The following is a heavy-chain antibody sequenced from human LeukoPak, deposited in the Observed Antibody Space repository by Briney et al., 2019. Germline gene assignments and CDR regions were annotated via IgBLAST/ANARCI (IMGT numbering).Heavy chain of an antibody. J-gene: IGHJ4*02. CDR2: INPNGGRT. Sequence: PGGSLRLSCAASGFTFSSYSMHWVRQAPGKGLEYVSAINPNGGRTYYADSVTGRFTISRDSSKNALYLQMGSLRAEDMAVYYCARVGDSDVFDYWGQGTLVTVSS. CDR3: ARVGDSDVFDY. D-gene: IGHD2-21*01. V-gene: IGHV3-64*02. CDR1: GFTFSSYS.